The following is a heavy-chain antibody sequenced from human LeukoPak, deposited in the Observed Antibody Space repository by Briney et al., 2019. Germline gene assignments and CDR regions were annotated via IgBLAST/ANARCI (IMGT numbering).Heavy chain of an antibody. V-gene: IGHV4-31*03. Sequence: PSETLSLTCTVSGGSISSGGYYWSWIRQHPGQGLEWIGYIYYSGSTYYNPSLKSRVTISVGTSKNQFSLKLSSVTAADTAVYYCARERLIRTFDIWGQGTMVTVSS. CDR3: ARERLIRTFDI. D-gene: IGHD3-22*01. CDR1: GGSISSGGYY. CDR2: IYYSGST. J-gene: IGHJ3*02.